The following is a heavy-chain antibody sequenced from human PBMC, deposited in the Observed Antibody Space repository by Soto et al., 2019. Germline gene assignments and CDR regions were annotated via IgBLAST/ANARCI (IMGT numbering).Heavy chain of an antibody. Sequence: PGESLKISCKVSGYNFGTYWISWVRQMPGKGLEWMGRIAPSDSYTCYSPSFQGHVTISADASISTAYLQWSSLKASDTAMYYCAGGGYSYGSNYYYYGMDVWGQGTTVTVSS. CDR2: IAPSDSYT. CDR1: GYNFGTYW. J-gene: IGHJ6*02. D-gene: IGHD5-18*01. V-gene: IGHV5-10-1*01. CDR3: AGGGYSYGSNYYYYGMDV.